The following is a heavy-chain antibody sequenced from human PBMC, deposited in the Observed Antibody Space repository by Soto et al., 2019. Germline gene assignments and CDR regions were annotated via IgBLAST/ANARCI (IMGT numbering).Heavy chain of an antibody. D-gene: IGHD2-21*02. Sequence: SETLSLTCTVSGGSISNYYWSWIRQPPGKGLEWIGYIYYSGNTNYNPSLKSRVTISVDTSKKQFSLKVSAVTAADTAVYYCARQSTAWPNFDSWGQGTLVTVSS. CDR3: ARQSTAWPNFDS. CDR2: IYYSGNT. V-gene: IGHV4-59*01. CDR1: GGSISNYY. J-gene: IGHJ4*02.